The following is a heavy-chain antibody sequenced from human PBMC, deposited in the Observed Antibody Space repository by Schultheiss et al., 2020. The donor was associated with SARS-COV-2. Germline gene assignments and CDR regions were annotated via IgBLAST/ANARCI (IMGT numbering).Heavy chain of an antibody. CDR1: GFTFSSYE. J-gene: IGHJ3*02. V-gene: IGHV3-48*03. Sequence: GGSLRLSCAASGFTFSSYEMNWVRQAPGKGLEWVSYISSSGSTIYYADSVKGRFTISRDNAKNSLYLQMNSLRAEDTAVYYCAREDWELLFVAAFDIWGQGTMVTVSS. CDR3: AREDWELLFVAAFDI. D-gene: IGHD1-26*01. CDR2: ISSSGSTI.